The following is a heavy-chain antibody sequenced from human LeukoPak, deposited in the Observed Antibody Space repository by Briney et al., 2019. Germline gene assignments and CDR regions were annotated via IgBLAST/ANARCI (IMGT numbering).Heavy chain of an antibody. CDR1: GYTFTGYY. V-gene: IGHV1-2*02. Sequence: ASVKVSCKASGYTFTGYYMHWVRQAPGQGLEWMGWINPNSGGTNYAQKFQDRVTMTRDTSISTAYMELSRLRSDDTAVYYCARERSSLGSYYYYYMDVWGKGTTVTVSS. D-gene: IGHD6-6*01. J-gene: IGHJ6*03. CDR2: INPNSGGT. CDR3: ARERSSLGSYYYYYMDV.